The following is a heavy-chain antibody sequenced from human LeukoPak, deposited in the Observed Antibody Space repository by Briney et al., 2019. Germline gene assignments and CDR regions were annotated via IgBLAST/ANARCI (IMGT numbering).Heavy chain of an antibody. CDR1: GGTFSSYA. D-gene: IGHD6-19*01. Sequence: SMKVSCKASGGTFSSYAISWVRQAPGQGLEWMGGIIPIFGTANYAQKFQGRVTITADESTSTAYMELSSLRSEDTAVYYCARDRVAVAGTFDYWGQGTLVTVSS. J-gene: IGHJ4*02. V-gene: IGHV1-69*13. CDR2: IIPIFGTA. CDR3: ARDRVAVAGTFDY.